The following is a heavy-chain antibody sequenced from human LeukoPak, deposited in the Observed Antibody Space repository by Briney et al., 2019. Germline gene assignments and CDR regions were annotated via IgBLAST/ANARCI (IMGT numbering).Heavy chain of an antibody. D-gene: IGHD3-10*02. J-gene: IGHJ6*04. CDR3: AELGITMIGGV. V-gene: IGHV3-48*03. Sequence: GGSLRLSCAASGFTFSSSWMTWVRQAPGRGLEWVSYISSSGSTIYYADSVKGRFTISRDNAKNSLYLQMNSLRAEDTAVYYCAELGITMIGGVWGKGTTVTISS. CDR2: ISSSGSTI. CDR1: GFTFSSSW.